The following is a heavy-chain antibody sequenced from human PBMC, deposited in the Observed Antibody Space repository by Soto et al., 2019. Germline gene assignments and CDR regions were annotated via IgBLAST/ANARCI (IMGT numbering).Heavy chain of an antibody. CDR3: ARHDLDWFTFAFDI. CDR2: IYYSGST. J-gene: IGHJ3*02. CDR1: GGSISSYY. V-gene: IGHV4-59*08. Sequence: SETLSLTCTVSGGSISSYYWSWIRQPPGKGLEWIGYIYYSGSTNYNPSLKSRVTISVDTSKNQFSLKLSSVTAADTAVYYCARHDLDWFTFAFDIWGQGTMVTVSS. D-gene: IGHD3-9*01.